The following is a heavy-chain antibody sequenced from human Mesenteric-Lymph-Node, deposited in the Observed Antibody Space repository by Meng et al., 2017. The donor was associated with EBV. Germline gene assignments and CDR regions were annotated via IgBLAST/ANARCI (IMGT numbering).Heavy chain of an antibody. D-gene: IGHD2-8*02. Sequence: QLPLPQWCARLCHPSETPSLTCSVNGGSLSGAYWNWIRTPPGKGLEWIGEIIHGGSPSYNPSLKGRVTISIDTSKNQLSLMLSSVTAADTAVYYCARRPTGIDYWGQGTLVTVSS. CDR1: GGSLSGAY. V-gene: IGHV4-34*12. CDR3: ARRPTGIDY. J-gene: IGHJ4*02. CDR2: IIHGGSP.